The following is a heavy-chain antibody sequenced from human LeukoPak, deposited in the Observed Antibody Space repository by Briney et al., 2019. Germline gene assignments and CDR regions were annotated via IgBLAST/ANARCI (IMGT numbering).Heavy chain of an antibody. V-gene: IGHV4-34*01. D-gene: IGHD3-10*01. CDR2: INHSGST. Sequence: SETLSLTCAVYGGSFSGYYWSWIRQPPGKGLEWIGEINHSGSTNYNPSLKSRVTISVDTSKNQFTLKLSSVTAADTAVYYCARFRAQNWFDPWGQGTLVTVSS. J-gene: IGHJ5*02. CDR3: ARFRAQNWFDP. CDR1: GGSFSGYY.